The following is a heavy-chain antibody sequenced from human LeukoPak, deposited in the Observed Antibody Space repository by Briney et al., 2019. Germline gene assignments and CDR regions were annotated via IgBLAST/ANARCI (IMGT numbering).Heavy chain of an antibody. CDR2: IRNDGTIK. CDR3: AKTASSSWGYFDY. CDR1: GFTFSTYG. J-gene: IGHJ4*02. D-gene: IGHD6-13*01. V-gene: IGHV3-30*02. Sequence: GGSLRLSCAASGFTFSTYGMHWVRQAPGKGLEWVAFIRNDGTIKYYADSVKGRFTISRDNSKNTLYLEMNSLRAEDTAVYYCAKTASSSWGYFDYWGQGTLVTVSS.